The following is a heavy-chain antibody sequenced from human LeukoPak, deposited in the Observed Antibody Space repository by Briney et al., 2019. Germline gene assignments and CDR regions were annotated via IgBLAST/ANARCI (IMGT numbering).Heavy chain of an antibody. CDR3: ARVVAGYYFDY. Sequence: GGSLRLSCAASGFTFSNYEMNWVRQAPGKGLEWVAVISYDGSNKYYADSVKGRFTISRDNTKNTLYLQMNSLRAEDTAVYYCARVVAGYYFDYWGQGTLVTVSS. V-gene: IGHV3-30*04. CDR1: GFTFSNYE. D-gene: IGHD3-9*01. CDR2: ISYDGSNK. J-gene: IGHJ4*02.